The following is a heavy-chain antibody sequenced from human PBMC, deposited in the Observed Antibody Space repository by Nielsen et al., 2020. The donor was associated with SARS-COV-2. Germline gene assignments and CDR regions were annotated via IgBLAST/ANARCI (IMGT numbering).Heavy chain of an antibody. J-gene: IGHJ6*03. CDR2: IDWDDDR. CDR3: ARIRVDSSDYYYYYYYMDV. V-gene: IGHV2-70*11. Sequence: WIRQPPGKALEWLARIDWDDDRYYSTSLKTRLTISKDTSKSQVVLTMTNMDPVDTATYYCARIRVDSSDYYYYYYYMDVWGKGTTVTVSS. D-gene: IGHD3-22*01.